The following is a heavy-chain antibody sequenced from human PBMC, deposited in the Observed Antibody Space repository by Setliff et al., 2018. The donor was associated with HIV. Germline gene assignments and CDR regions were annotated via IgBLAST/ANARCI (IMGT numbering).Heavy chain of an antibody. Sequence: SETLSLTCTVSGGSISSYYWSWIRQPPGKGLEWIGYISYSGSADYSPSLKSRVTISIDTSKNQFSLKLSSVTAADTAVYYCARGGAFCGRDSCYYLDYWGQGILVTVS. D-gene: IGHD2-21*02. CDR2: ISYSGSA. CDR3: ARGGAFCGRDSCYYLDY. V-gene: IGHV4-59*08. J-gene: IGHJ4*02. CDR1: GGSISSYY.